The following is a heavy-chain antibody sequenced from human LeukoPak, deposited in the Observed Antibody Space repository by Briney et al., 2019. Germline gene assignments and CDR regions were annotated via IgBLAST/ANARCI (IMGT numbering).Heavy chain of an antibody. D-gene: IGHD3-22*01. V-gene: IGHV4-59*08. J-gene: IGHJ3*02. CDR3: ARSERIIMILGGAFDI. CDR1: GDSISSYY. Sequence: SETLSLTCTVSGDSISSYYWSWIRQPPGKGLEWIGYIYYSGSTNYSPSLKSRVTISVDTSKNQFSLKLSSVTAADTAVHYCARSERIIMILGGAFDIWGQGTVVTVSS. CDR2: IYYSGST.